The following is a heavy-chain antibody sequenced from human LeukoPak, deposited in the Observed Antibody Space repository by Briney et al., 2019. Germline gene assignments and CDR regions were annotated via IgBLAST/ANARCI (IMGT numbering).Heavy chain of an antibody. Sequence: VASVKVSCKASGYTFTSYGISWVRQAPGQGLEWMGGIIPIFGTADYAQKFQGRVTITADESTSTAYMELSRLRSDDTAVYYCARVVDIVASTYYGMDVWGQGTTVTVSS. CDR2: IIPIFGTA. CDR3: ARVVDIVASTYYGMDV. J-gene: IGHJ6*02. V-gene: IGHV1-69*13. D-gene: IGHD5-12*01. CDR1: GYTFTSYG.